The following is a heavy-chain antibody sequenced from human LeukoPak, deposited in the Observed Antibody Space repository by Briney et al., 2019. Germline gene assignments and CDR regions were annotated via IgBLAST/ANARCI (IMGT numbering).Heavy chain of an antibody. V-gene: IGHV1-69*04. J-gene: IGHJ5*02. D-gene: IGHD1-26*01. Sequence: ASVKVSCKASGGTFSSYAISWVRQAPGQGLEWMGRIIPILGIANYAQKFQGRVTITADKSTSTAYMELSSLRSEDTAVYYCAGYSGSYYTGWFDPWGQGTLVTVSS. CDR1: GGTFSSYA. CDR3: AGYSGSYYTGWFDP. CDR2: IIPILGIA.